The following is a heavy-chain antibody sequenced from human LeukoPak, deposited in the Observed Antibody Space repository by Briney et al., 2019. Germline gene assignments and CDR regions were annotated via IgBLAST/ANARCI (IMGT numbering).Heavy chain of an antibody. Sequence: ASVKVSCKASGYTFTSYYMHWVRQAPGQGLEWMGIINPSGGSTSYAQKFQGRVTMTRDMSTSTVYMELSSLRSEDTAVYYCARGRHRDGYNWRFDYWGQGTLATVSS. D-gene: IGHD5-24*01. CDR3: ARGRHRDGYNWRFDY. J-gene: IGHJ4*02. CDR2: INPSGGST. V-gene: IGHV1-46*01. CDR1: GYTFTSYY.